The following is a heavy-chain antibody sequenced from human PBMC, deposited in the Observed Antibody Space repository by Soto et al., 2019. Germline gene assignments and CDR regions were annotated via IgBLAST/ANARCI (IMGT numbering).Heavy chain of an antibody. V-gene: IGHV3-11*01. CDR1: GFTFSDYY. CDR2: IGFSGTPI. J-gene: IGHJ4*02. D-gene: IGHD6-19*01. CDR3: ARAGGSGWSLDY. Sequence: QGQLVESGGDLVKAGGSLRLSCAASGFTFSDYYMTWIRQAPGKGLEWVSYIGFSGTPINYADSVKGRFTISRDDAESSLFLQMNSLRAEDTAVYYCARAGGSGWSLDYWGQGTLVTVSS.